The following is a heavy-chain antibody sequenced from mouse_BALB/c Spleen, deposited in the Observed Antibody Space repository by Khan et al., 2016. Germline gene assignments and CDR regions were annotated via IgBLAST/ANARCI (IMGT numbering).Heavy chain of an antibody. CDR1: GYTFTDYG. D-gene: IGHD1-1*01. CDR3: ARDYGSGYVGYFDV. V-gene: IGHV1S137*01. CDR2: ISTDYGDT. Sequence: VQLQQSGAELVRPGVSVKISCKGSGYTFTDYGMHWVKQSHAKSLEWIGVISTDYGDTKYNQKFKDKATMTVDKSSSTAYMDLAGLTSEDAAIYYCARDYGSGYVGYFDVWGAGTTVTVSS. J-gene: IGHJ1*01.